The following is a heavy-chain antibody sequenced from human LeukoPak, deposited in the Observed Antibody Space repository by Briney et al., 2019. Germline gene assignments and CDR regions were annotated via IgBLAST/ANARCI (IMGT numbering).Heavy chain of an antibody. V-gene: IGHV1-69*02. CDR2: FIPMVGVA. Sequence: SVKVSCKASGITFSKNCISWVRQAPGQGLEWMGRFIPMVGVAAYAQKFQGRITITEDRSANTAFMELSSLTSEDTAVYYCARIKAVGVPVTIDAYYSYGMDVWGQGTAAAVSS. CDR3: ARIKAVGVPVTIDAYYSYGMDV. J-gene: IGHJ6*02. D-gene: IGHD2-2*01. CDR1: GITFSKNC.